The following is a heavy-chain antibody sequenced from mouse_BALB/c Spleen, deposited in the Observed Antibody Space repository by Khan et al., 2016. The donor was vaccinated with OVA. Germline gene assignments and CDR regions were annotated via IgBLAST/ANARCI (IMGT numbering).Heavy chain of an antibody. CDR1: GFSLTNYG. Sequence: VQVVESGPGLVAPSQSLSITCTISGFSLTNYGIHWVRQPPGKGLEWLVVIWSDGSTTYNSALKSRLTITKDNSKSPVFLKMNSLQTDDTAIYFCARQPYYHYNVMDYWGQGTSVTVSS. CDR2: IWSDGST. D-gene: IGHD2-10*01. V-gene: IGHV2-6-1*01. CDR3: ARQPYYHYNVMDY. J-gene: IGHJ4*01.